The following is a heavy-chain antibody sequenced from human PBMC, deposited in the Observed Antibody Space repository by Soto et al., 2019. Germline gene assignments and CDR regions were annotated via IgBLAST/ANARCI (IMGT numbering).Heavy chain of an antibody. J-gene: IGHJ4*02. CDR3: ARSSHRGYFFDN. CDR1: TFSLSDYY. CDR2: SSSTTSYT. D-gene: IGHD5-18*01. Sequence: VQLVESGGGLVKPGGSLRLSCAASTFSLSDYYMSWIRHAPGRGLEWVAYSSSTTSYTNYADSVKGRFTILRDNAKNSLYLQMKSLRGEDTAVYYCARSSHRGYFFDNWGQGTLVTVSS. V-gene: IGHV3-11*06.